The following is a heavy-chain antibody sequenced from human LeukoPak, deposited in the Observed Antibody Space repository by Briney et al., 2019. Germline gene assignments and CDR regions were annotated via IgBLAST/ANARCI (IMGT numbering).Heavy chain of an antibody. CDR3: ARESSGVVVPAAIIWFDP. CDR2: IKRDGREK. Sequence: GGSLRLSCAASGFTFSSYRRSWVRQAPGKGREWVANIKRDGREKYYVDSVRGRFTIYRDNAKNSLYLQMNSLRAEDTAVYYCARESSGVVVPAAIIWFDPWGQGTLVTVSS. CDR1: GFTFSSYR. J-gene: IGHJ5*02. D-gene: IGHD2-2*01. V-gene: IGHV3-7*01.